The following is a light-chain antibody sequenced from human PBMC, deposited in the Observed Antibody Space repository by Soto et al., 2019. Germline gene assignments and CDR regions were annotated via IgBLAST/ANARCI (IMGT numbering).Light chain of an antibody. V-gene: IGLV1-40*01. CDR3: QSYDSSLSGVV. J-gene: IGLJ2*01. Sequence: QSVLTQPPSVSGAPGQRVIISCTGNRSNIGAAYDVHWYRQLPRTAPQLLIYDNNNRPSGVPDRFSGSKSGTSASLAITGLQAEDEADYYCQSYDSSLSGVVFGGGTKLTVL. CDR2: DNN. CDR1: RSNIGAAYD.